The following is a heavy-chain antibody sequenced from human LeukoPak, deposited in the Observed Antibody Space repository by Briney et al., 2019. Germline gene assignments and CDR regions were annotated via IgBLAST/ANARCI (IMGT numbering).Heavy chain of an antibody. J-gene: IGHJ4*02. CDR2: ISSSGSTI. CDR3: ASNTYYYDSSGYSGGCYFDY. V-gene: IGHV3-48*03. CDR1: GFTFSSYE. D-gene: IGHD3-22*01. Sequence: QPGGSLRLPCAASGFTFSSYEMNWVRQAPGKGLEWVSYISSSGSTIYYADSVKGRFTISRDNAKNSLYLQMNSLRAEDTAVYYCASNTYYYDSSGYSGGCYFDYWGQGTLVTVSS.